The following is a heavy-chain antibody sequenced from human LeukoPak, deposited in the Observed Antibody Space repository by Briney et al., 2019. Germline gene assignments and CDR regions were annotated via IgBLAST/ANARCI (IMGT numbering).Heavy chain of an antibody. Sequence: PSETLSLTCTGSGGSLSSYYWSWIRQSPGKGLEWIGYIYYSGSTTYSPSLKSRVTISVDTSRNQFSLKLSSVTAADTAVYYCARGRSTSRYWGQGTLVTVSS. J-gene: IGHJ4*02. CDR2: IYYSGST. CDR3: ARGRSTSRY. CDR1: GGSLSSYY. V-gene: IGHV4-59*01. D-gene: IGHD1-26*01.